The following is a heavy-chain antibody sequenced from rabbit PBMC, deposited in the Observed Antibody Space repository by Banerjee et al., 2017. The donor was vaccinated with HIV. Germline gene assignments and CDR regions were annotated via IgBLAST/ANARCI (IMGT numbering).Heavy chain of an antibody. J-gene: IGHJ4*01. Sequence: QLKETGGGLVQPGGSLTLSCKASGFDFSSYYMSWVRQAPGKGLEWIGIIYAGKGSTDYASWVNGRFTISSDNAQNTVDLQMNSLTAADTATYFCARAPYAGYAGYGYATTFNLWGPGTLVTVS. V-gene: IGHV1S7*01. D-gene: IGHD6-1*01. CDR2: IYAGKGST. CDR3: ARAPYAGYAGYGYATTFNL. CDR1: GFDFSSYY.